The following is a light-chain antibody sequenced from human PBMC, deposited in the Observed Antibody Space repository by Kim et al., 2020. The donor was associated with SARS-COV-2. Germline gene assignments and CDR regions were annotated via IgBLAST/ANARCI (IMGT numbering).Light chain of an antibody. CDR1: SLRSYY. J-gene: IGLJ2*01. CDR3: QSRDSGDKVV. CDR2: GKN. Sequence: SSELTQDPAVSVALGQTVRITCQGDSLRSYYASWNQQKPGQAPVLVIYGKNNRPSGIPDRFSGSSSGNTASLTITGAQAEDEADYYCQSRDSGDKVVFGGGTKLTVL. V-gene: IGLV3-19*01.